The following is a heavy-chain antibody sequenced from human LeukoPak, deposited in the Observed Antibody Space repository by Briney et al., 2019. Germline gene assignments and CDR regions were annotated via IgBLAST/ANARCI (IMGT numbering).Heavy chain of an antibody. J-gene: IGHJ4*02. CDR1: GFTFGDYA. CDR2: IRYDGSNK. D-gene: IGHD6-13*01. V-gene: IGHV3-30*02. Sequence: GGSLRLSCTASGFTFGDYAMSWVRQAPGKGLEWVAFIRYDGSNKYYADSVKGRFTISRDNSKNTLYLQMNSLRAEDTAVYYCAKDLVAAEHLDYWGQGTLVTVSS. CDR3: AKDLVAAEHLDY.